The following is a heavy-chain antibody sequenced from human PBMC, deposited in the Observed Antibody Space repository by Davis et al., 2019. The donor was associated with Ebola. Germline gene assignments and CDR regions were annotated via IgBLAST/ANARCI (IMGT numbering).Heavy chain of an antibody. J-gene: IGHJ5*02. CDR2: ISYSGST. Sequence: MPGGSLRLSCTVSGGSVSSGSYYWSWIRQPPGKGLEWIGYISYSGSTNYNPSPKSRVTISVDTSKNQFSLKLSSVTAADTAVYYCASLGAIFGWDWFDPWGQGTLVTVSS. V-gene: IGHV4-61*01. D-gene: IGHD3-3*01. CDR1: GGSVSSGSYY. CDR3: ASLGAIFGWDWFDP.